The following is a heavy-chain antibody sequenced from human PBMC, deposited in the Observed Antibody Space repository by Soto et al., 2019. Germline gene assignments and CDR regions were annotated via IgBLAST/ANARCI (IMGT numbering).Heavy chain of an antibody. CDR1: GYTFTSYD. CDR3: ARLKPDYAVA. V-gene: IGHV1-8*01. J-gene: IGHJ5*02. Sequence: QVQLVQSGAEVKKPGASVKVSCKASGYTFTSYDINWVRLATGQGLEWMGWMNPNSGNTAYAQKFQGRVTMXXNTSITTAYSELSSLRSEDTAVYYCARLKPDYAVAWGQGTLVTVSS. D-gene: IGHD3-16*01. CDR2: MNPNSGNT.